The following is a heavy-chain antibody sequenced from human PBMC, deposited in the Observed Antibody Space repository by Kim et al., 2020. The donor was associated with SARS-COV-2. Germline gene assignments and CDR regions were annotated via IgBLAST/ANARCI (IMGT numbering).Heavy chain of an antibody. CDR1: GFTFSSYA. D-gene: IGHD1-26*01. CDR2: ISGSGGST. J-gene: IGHJ6*02. CDR3: AKYSVGARYSGMDV. Sequence: GGSLRLSCAASGFTFSSYAMSWVRQAPGKGLEWVSAISGSGGSTYYVDSVKGRFTISRDNSKNTLYLQMNSLRAEDTAVYYCAKYSVGARYSGMDVWGQGTTVTVSS. V-gene: IGHV3-23*01.